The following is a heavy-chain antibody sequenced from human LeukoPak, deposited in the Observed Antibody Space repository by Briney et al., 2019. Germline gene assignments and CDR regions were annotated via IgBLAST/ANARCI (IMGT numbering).Heavy chain of an antibody. V-gene: IGHV3-53*01. CDR2: IYSGGTT. D-gene: IGHD3-10*01. J-gene: IGHJ1*01. Sequence: GGSLRLSCAASGFTVSSNFMSWVRQAPGKGLEWVSVIYSGGTTYYADSLKGRFTISRDSSKNTLYLQMNSLRADDTAVYYCARLIRGSGTYSNYEYFQHWGQGTLVTVSS. CDR3: ARLIRGSGTYSNYEYFQH. CDR1: GFTVSSNF.